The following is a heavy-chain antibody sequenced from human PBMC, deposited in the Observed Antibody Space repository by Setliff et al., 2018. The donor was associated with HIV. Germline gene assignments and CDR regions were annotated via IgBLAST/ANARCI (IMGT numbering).Heavy chain of an antibody. CDR1: GGSLRSYY. Sequence: SETLSLTCTVSGGSLRSYYWSWIRQSPGKGLEWIGYIFSSGTTDYNPSLKSRGTLAPDTSTNQFSLKLRSVTAADTAVYYCAGEGTHIRWQVEDSFHIWGEGTMVTVSS. V-gene: IGHV4-4*08. CDR3: AGEGTHIRWQVEDSFHI. J-gene: IGHJ3*02. CDR2: IFSSGTT. D-gene: IGHD2-2*01.